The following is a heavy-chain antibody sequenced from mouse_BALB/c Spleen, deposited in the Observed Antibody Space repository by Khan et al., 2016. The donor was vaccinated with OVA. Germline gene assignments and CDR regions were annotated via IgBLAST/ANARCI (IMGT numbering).Heavy chain of an antibody. Sequence: VQLQQSGPELVKPGASVKMSCKASGYTFTAYVMQWVKQKPGQGLEWIGYIYPYNDVTKYNEKFNGKATLTSDKSSSTAYIELSSLTSDDSAVYYCTRSEGYDGWFAYWGQGTLVTVSA. CDR2: IYPYNDVT. V-gene: IGHV1S136*01. CDR1: GYTFTAYV. D-gene: IGHD2-3*01. J-gene: IGHJ3*01. CDR3: TRSEGYDGWFAY.